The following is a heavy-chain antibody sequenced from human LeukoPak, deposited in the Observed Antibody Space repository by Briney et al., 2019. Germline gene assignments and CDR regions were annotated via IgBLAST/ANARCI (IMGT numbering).Heavy chain of an antibody. CDR1: GRSFSGYY. CDR2: INHSGIT. Sequence: SETLSLTCAVYGRSFSGYYWTWIRQTPGKGLEWIGEINHSGITDYNPSLRSRVTISVDTSKNQFSLKLSSVTAEDTAIYYCATFSGAHHKTFDSWGQGTLVTVSS. CDR3: ATFSGAHHKTFDS. V-gene: IGHV4-34*01. J-gene: IGHJ4*02. D-gene: IGHD1-14*01.